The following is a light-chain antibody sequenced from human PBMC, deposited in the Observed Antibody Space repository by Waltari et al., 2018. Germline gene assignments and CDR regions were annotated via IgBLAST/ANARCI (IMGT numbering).Light chain of an antibody. CDR3: QQYYSSPAT. Sequence: AIRITQSPSSLSASTGDRVTITWRASQSISSYLARYQQKPGKAPKDLIYAASTLKSGVPSRFSGSGSGTDFTLTISCLQSEDFAIYYCQQYYSSPATFGQGTKVEIK. CDR2: AAS. J-gene: IGKJ1*01. CDR1: QSISSY. V-gene: IGKV1-8*01.